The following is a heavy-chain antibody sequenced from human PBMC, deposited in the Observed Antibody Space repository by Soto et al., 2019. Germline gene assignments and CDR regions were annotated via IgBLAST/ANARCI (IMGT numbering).Heavy chain of an antibody. J-gene: IGHJ5*02. Sequence: QVQLVQSGAEVKKPGSSVKVSCKASGGTFSSYAISWVRQAPGQGLEWMGGIIPIFGTANYAQKFQGRVTITADESTSTAYMELSSLRSEDTAVYYCARDDKYSGHSRRGSWFDPWGQGTLVTVSS. V-gene: IGHV1-69*01. D-gene: IGHD1-26*01. CDR1: GGTFSSYA. CDR3: ARDDKYSGHSRRGSWFDP. CDR2: IIPIFGTA.